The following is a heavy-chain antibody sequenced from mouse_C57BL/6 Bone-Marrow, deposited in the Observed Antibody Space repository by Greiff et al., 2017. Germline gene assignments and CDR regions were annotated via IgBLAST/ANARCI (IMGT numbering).Heavy chain of an antibody. CDR3: ARESMDY. V-gene: IGHV1-80*01. J-gene: IGHJ4*01. CDR1: GYAFSSYW. Sequence: VQLKQSGAELVKPGASVKISCKASGYAFSSYWMNWVKQRPGKGLEWIGRIYPGDGDTKYNGKFKGKATLTADQSSSTAYMQLSSLTSEDSTVYFCARESMDYWGQGTSVTVSS. CDR2: IYPGDGDT.